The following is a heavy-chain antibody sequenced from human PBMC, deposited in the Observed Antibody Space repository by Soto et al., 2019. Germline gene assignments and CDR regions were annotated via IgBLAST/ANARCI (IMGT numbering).Heavy chain of an antibody. J-gene: IGHJ6*02. CDR3: SRYIVVVSTYYDYYGMDV. D-gene: IGHD2-2*01. CDR1: GFTFSSYS. CDR2: ISSSSSYI. V-gene: IGHV3-21*01. Sequence: GGSLRLSCAASGFTFSSYSMNWVRQAPGKGLEWVSSISSSSSYIYYADSVKGRFTISRDNDKNSLYLQMNSLRAEDTEVYYWSRYIVVVSTYYDYYGMDVWGQGTTVTVSS.